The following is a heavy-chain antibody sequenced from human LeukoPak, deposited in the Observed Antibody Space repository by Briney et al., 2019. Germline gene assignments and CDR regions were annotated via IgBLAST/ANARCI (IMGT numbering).Heavy chain of an antibody. V-gene: IGHV3-23*01. CDR2: ISGSGGST. D-gene: IGHD6-19*01. CDR3: ARGAAVAGTRWFDP. J-gene: IGHJ5*02. CDR1: GFTFSSDA. Sequence: GGSLRLSCAASGFTFSSDAMSWVRQAPGKGLEWVSAISGSGGSTYYADSVKGRFTISRDNAKNSLYLQMNSLRAEDTAVYYCARGAAVAGTRWFDPWGQGTLVTVSS.